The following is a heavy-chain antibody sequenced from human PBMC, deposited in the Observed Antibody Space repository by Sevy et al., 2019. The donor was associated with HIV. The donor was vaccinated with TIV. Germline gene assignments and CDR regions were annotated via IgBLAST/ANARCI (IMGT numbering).Heavy chain of an antibody. Sequence: GGSLRLSCAASGFTFSSYGMHWVRQAPGKGLEWVAVISYDGSNKYYADSVKGRFTISRDNSKNTLYLQMNSQRAEDTAVYYCAKEGRRGGREFPNYFDYWGQGTLVTVSS. CDR1: GFTFSSYG. D-gene: IGHD3-10*01. CDR2: ISYDGSNK. J-gene: IGHJ4*02. CDR3: AKEGRRGGREFPNYFDY. V-gene: IGHV3-30*18.